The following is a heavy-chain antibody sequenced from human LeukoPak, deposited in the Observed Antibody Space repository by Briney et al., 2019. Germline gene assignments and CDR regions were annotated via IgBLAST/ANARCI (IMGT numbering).Heavy chain of an antibody. CDR2: INSDGSST. D-gene: IGHD3-10*01. V-gene: IGHV3-74*01. Sequence: PGGSLRLSCAASGFTFSSYWMHWVRQAPGKGLMWVSRINSDGSSTSYADSVKGRFTISRDNAKNTLYLQMNSLRAEDTAVYYCARPRNYGSGSYYPYWGQGTLVTVSS. CDR1: GFTFSSYW. CDR3: ARPRNYGSGSYYPY. J-gene: IGHJ4*02.